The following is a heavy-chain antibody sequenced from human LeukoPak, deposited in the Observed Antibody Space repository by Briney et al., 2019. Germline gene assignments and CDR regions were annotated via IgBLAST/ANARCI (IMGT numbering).Heavy chain of an antibody. CDR3: ARGPDYDILTGYYWYFDL. V-gene: IGHV4-59*01. J-gene: IGHJ2*01. CDR2: IYYSGST. Sequence: SETLSLTCTVSGGSISSYYWSWLRQPPGKGLEWIGYIYYSGSTNYNPSLKSRVTISLDTSKNQFSLKLSSVTAADTAVYYCARGPDYDILTGYYWYFDLWGRGTLVTVSS. CDR1: GGSISSYY. D-gene: IGHD3-9*01.